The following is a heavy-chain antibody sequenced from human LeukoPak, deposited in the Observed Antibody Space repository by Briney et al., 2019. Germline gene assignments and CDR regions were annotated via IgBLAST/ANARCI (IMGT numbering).Heavy chain of an antibody. Sequence: GGSLRLSCAASGFTFSSYGMHWVRQTPDKGLEWVAFIRYDGSNKYYAESVKGRFTISRDNSKHTLYLQMNSLRAEDTAVYYCARDLATYGGYWGQGTLVTVSS. CDR2: IRYDGSNK. CDR1: GFTFSSYG. CDR3: ARDLATYGGY. J-gene: IGHJ4*02. D-gene: IGHD5-12*01. V-gene: IGHV3-30*02.